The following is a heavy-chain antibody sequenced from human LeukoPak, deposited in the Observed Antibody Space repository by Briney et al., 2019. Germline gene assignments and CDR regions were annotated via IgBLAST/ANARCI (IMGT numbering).Heavy chain of an antibody. CDR2: INTSGST. CDR1: GGSISSYY. Sequence: SETLSLTCTVSGGSISSYYWSWIRQPAGKGLEWIGRINTSGSTNYNPSLKSRVTISVDMSKNQFSLKLSSVTAADTAVYYCARAAFGYYGSGSYYKSGFDYWGQGTLVTVSS. D-gene: IGHD3-10*01. CDR3: ARAAFGYYGSGSYYKSGFDY. V-gene: IGHV4-4*07. J-gene: IGHJ4*02.